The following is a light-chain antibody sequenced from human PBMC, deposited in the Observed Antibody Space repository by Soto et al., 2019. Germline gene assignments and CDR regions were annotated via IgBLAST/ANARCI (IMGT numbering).Light chain of an antibody. CDR1: SSNIGAGYD. J-gene: IGLJ1*01. V-gene: IGLV1-40*01. CDR3: QSYDSSLSEV. CDR2: GNS. Sequence: QTLLAHPPSVSGAPGQRVTISCTGSSSNIGAGYDVHWYQQLPGTAPKLLIYGNSNRPSGVPDRFSGSKSGTSASLAITGLQAEDEADYYCQSYDSSLSEVFGTGTKVTAL.